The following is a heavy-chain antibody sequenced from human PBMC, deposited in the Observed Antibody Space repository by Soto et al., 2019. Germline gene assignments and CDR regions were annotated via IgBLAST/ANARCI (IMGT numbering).Heavy chain of an antibody. CDR2: ISYEGSNK. V-gene: IGHV3-30*18. Sequence: QVQLVESGGGVVQPGRSLRLSCAASGFTFSSYGMHWVRQAPGKGLEWVAVISYEGSNKYYADSGKGRFTMSRDNSKNSRDRQMNSLRAEDTAVYYGANGGSAGWFDPWGQGTLVTVSS. CDR3: ANGGSAGWFDP. D-gene: IGHD6-25*01. CDR1: GFTFSSYG. J-gene: IGHJ5*02.